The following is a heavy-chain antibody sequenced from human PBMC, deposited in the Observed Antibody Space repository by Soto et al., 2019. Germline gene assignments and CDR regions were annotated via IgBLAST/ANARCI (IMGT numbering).Heavy chain of an antibody. D-gene: IGHD3-22*01. CDR1: GGSIGSGGYS. CDR2: IYHSGST. Sequence: SETLSLTCAVSGGSIGSGGYSWSWIRQPPGKGLEWIGYIYHSGSTYYNPSLKSRVTISVDRSKNQFSLKLSSVTAADTAVYYCARSDSSGYYTFDYWGQGTLVTVSS. J-gene: IGHJ4*02. CDR3: ARSDSSGYYTFDY. V-gene: IGHV4-30-2*01.